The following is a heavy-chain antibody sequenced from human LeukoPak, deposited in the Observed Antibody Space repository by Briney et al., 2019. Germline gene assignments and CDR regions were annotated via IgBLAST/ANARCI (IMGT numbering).Heavy chain of an antibody. CDR2: IYSGGST. J-gene: IGHJ3*02. D-gene: IGHD2-15*01. V-gene: IGHV3-53*01. CDR3: TRKYCSGGSCLDDIFDI. Sequence: GGSLRLSCAASGFTVSSNYMSWVRQAPGKGLEWVSVIYSGGSTYYADSVKGRFTISRDNSKNALYLQMNSLRAEDTAVYYCTRKYCSGGSCLDDIFDIWGQGTIVTVSS. CDR1: GFTVSSNY.